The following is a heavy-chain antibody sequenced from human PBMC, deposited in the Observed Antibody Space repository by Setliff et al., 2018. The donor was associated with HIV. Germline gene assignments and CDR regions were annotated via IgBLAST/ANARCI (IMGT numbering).Heavy chain of an antibody. CDR1: GGSISTYY. J-gene: IGHJ4*02. CDR3: ARSLLPSITVAGTIGY. V-gene: IGHV4-59*08. D-gene: IGHD6-19*01. Sequence: SETLSLTCNVSGGSISTYYWSWIRQPPGKGLEWLGYVSYSGSTNFNPSLESRVTISVDTSKNHFSLKLSSVTAADTAVYYCARSLLPSITVAGTIGYWGQGSLVTVSS. CDR2: VSYSGST.